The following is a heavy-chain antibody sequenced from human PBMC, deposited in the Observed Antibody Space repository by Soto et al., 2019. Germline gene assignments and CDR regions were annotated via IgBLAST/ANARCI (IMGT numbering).Heavy chain of an antibody. CDR3: ARAKHIGHYSSSWNGGDY. D-gene: IGHD6-13*01. CDR2: ISVYNGNT. V-gene: IGHV1-18*01. J-gene: IGHJ4*02. Sequence: QVQLVQSGAEVKKPGASVKVSCKASGYTFTSYGISWVRQAPGQGLEWMGWISVYNGNTNYAQKLQGRVTMTTDTSTSTAYMELRSLRSDDTAVYYCARAKHIGHYSSSWNGGDYWGQGTLVTVSS. CDR1: GYTFTSYG.